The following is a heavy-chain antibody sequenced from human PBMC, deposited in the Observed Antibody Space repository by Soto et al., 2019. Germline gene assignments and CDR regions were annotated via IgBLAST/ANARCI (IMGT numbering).Heavy chain of an antibody. V-gene: IGHV3-30-3*01. CDR1: GFTFSSYA. J-gene: IGHJ5*02. Sequence: GGSLRLSCAASGFTFSSYAMHWVRQAPGKGLEWVAVISYDGSNKYYADSVKGRFTISRDNSKNTLYLQMNSLRAEDTAVYYCARDDYSQDNWFDPWVQGTPVNVSS. D-gene: IGHD4-4*01. CDR2: ISYDGSNK. CDR3: ARDDYSQDNWFDP.